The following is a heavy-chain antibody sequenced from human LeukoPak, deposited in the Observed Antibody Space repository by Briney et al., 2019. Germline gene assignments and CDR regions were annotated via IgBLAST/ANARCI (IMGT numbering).Heavy chain of an antibody. Sequence: GGSLRLSCAAPGFTFDDYAMHWVRQAPGKGLEWVSGISWNSGSIGYADSVKGRFTISRDNAKNSLYLQMNSLRAEDTAVYYCARGHSSSPNWFDPWGQGTLVTVSS. CDR3: ARGHSSSPNWFDP. D-gene: IGHD6-13*01. V-gene: IGHV3-9*01. CDR1: GFTFDDYA. CDR2: ISWNSGSI. J-gene: IGHJ5*02.